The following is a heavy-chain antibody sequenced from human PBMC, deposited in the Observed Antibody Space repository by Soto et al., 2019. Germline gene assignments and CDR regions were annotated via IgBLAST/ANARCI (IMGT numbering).Heavy chain of an antibody. CDR1: GGTFSSHA. CDR2: IIPIFGTA. CDR3: ARAPYGGGIRFLEWPRGNRYCYGMDV. V-gene: IGHV1-69*06. Sequence: ASVKVSCKASGGTFSSHAISWVRQAPGQGLEWMGGIIPIFGTANYAQKFQGRVTITADKSTSTAYMELSSLRSEDTAVYYCARAPYGGGIRFLEWPRGNRYCYGMDVWGQGTTVTVSS. D-gene: IGHD3-3*01. J-gene: IGHJ6*02.